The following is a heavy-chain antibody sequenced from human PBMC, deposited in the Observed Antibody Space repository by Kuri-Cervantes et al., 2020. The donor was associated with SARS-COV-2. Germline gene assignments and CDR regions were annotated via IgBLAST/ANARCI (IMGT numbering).Heavy chain of an antibody. Sequence: GSLRLSCTVSGGSISSYYWSWIRQPPGKGLEWIGYIYYSGSTNYNPSLKSRVTISVDTSKNQFSLKLSSVTAADTAVYYCARRGGVVTAYYYYGMDVWGQGTAVTVSS. D-gene: IGHD2-21*02. J-gene: IGHJ6*02. V-gene: IGHV4-59*01. CDR1: GGSISSYY. CDR2: IYYSGST. CDR3: ARRGGVVTAYYYYGMDV.